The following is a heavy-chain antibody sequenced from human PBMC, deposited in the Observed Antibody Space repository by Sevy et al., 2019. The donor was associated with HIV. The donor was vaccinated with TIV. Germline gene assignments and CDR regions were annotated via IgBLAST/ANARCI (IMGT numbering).Heavy chain of an antibody. V-gene: IGHV4-59*13. CDR3: AVEGGSGEFGFYFDT. CDR1: GGSISSYY. Sequence: SETLSLTCTVSGGSISSYYWSWIRQPPGKGLEWIGYMSYSGSTNYNPSLKSRVTTSADTSKNQFSLKLTSLTPADTGVWCCAVEGGSGEFGFYFDTWGQGTMVTVSS. J-gene: IGHJ3*02. D-gene: IGHD6-25*01. CDR2: MSYSGST.